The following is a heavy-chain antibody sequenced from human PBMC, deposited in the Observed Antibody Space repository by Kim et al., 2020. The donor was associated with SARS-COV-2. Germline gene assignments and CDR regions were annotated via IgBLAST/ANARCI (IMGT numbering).Heavy chain of an antibody. CDR1: GYTFTSYA. CDR2: INTNTGNP. J-gene: IGHJ6*02. V-gene: IGHV7-4-1*02. Sequence: ASVKVSCKASGYTFTSYAMNWVRQAPGQGLEWMGWINTNTGNPTYAQGFTGRFVFSLDTSVSTAYLQISSLKAEDTAVYYCARDMGTITMFIYYGMDVWGQGTTVTVSS. CDR3: ARDMGTITMFIYYGMDV. D-gene: IGHD3-10*02.